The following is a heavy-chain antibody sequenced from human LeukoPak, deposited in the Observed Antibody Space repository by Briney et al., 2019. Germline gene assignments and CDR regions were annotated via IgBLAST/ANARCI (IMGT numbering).Heavy chain of an antibody. V-gene: IGHV4-61*02. J-gene: IGHJ3*02. CDR1: GDSISSGSFY. Sequence: PSETLSLTCSVSGDSISSGSFYWSCIRQPAGKGLEWIGRIYTSGSTNYNPSLKSRVTISVDTSKNQFSLKLTSVTAADTAVYYCASGYFNSRGLNAFDIWGQGTMVPVSS. D-gene: IGHD2-21*01. CDR2: IYTSGST. CDR3: ASGYFNSRGLNAFDI.